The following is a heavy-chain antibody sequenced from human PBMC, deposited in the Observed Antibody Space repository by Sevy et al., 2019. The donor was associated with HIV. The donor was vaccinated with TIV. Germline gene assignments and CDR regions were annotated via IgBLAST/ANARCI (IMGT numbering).Heavy chain of an antibody. CDR2: IYASGST. CDR3: ARHPITLLRGVLYGMDV. Sequence: SETLSLTCTVSGGSVSISTYYWTWIRQPAGKGLEWIGHIYASGSTNYNPSLKSRVTMSVDTSKHQFSLKLSSVTAADTAGYYCARHPITLLRGVLYGMDVWGQGTTVTVSS. V-gene: IGHV4-61*10. J-gene: IGHJ6*02. D-gene: IGHD3-10*01. CDR1: GGSVSISTYY.